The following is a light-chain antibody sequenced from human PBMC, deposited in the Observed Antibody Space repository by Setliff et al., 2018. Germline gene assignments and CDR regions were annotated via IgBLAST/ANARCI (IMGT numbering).Light chain of an antibody. CDR2: EVT. CDR3: SSYEGGNNYV. Sequence: QSALTQPAAVSGSPGQSITISCAGTNSDVGGYNYVSWYQQHPNKAPKLMIYEVTKRPSGVSDRFSGSKSGNTASLTISGLQAEDEADYYCSSYEGGNNYVFGSGTKVTVL. CDR1: NSDVGGYNY. J-gene: IGLJ1*01. V-gene: IGLV2-14*03.